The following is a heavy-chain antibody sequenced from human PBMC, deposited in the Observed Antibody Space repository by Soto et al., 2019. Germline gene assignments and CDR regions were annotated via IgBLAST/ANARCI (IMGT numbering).Heavy chain of an antibody. J-gene: IGHJ5*02. D-gene: IGHD3-3*01. CDR1: GGTFSSDA. Sequence: SVKVSCRASGGTFSSDAISWVRQAPGQGLEWMGGIIPIFGTANYAQKFQGRVTITADESTSTAYMELSSLRSEDTAVYYCARDGTITIFGVVAPNWFDPWGQGTLVTVSS. CDR3: ARDGTITIFGVVAPNWFDP. CDR2: IIPIFGTA. V-gene: IGHV1-69*13.